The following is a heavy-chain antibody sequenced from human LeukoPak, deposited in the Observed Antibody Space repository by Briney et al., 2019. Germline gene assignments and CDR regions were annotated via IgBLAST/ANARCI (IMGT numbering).Heavy chain of an antibody. D-gene: IGHD6-25*01. Sequence: ASVKVSCKASGYTFTTYYMHWVRQAPGQGLECMGIINPNGGSTTYAQKFQGRVTMTRDTSTSTVYMELSSLKSEDTALYYCARSQLSSGSFDCWGQGTLVTVSS. CDR3: ARSQLSSGSFDC. CDR1: GYTFTTYY. CDR2: INPNGGST. V-gene: IGHV1-46*01. J-gene: IGHJ4*02.